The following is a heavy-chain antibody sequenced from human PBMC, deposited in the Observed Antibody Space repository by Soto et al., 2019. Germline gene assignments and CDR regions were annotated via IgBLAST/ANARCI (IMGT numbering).Heavy chain of an antibody. CDR1: VFSLSTSGMC. V-gene: IGHV2-70*11. CDR3: ARIPRSSSGSYTYFDY. Sequence: SGPTLVNPTQTLTLTCTFSVFSLSTSGMCVSWIRQPPGKALEWLARIDWDDYKSYSTSLRTRLTISKDTSKNQVVLTMTNMEPADTATYYCARIPRSSSGSYTYFDYWGQGTLVTVSS. J-gene: IGHJ4*02. D-gene: IGHD1-26*01. CDR2: IDWDDYK.